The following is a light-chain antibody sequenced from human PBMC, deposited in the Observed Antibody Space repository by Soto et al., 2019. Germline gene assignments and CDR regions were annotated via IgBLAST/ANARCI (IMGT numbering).Light chain of an antibody. CDR1: ALPKQY. J-gene: IGLJ7*01. V-gene: IGLV3-25*03. Sequence: ELTQPPSVSVSPGQTARITCSGDALPKQYAYWYQQKPGQAPVLVIYKDSERPSGIPERFSGSSSGTTVTLTISGVQAEDEADYYCQSADSSGTYSVFGGGTQLTVL. CDR3: QSADSSGTYSV. CDR2: KDS.